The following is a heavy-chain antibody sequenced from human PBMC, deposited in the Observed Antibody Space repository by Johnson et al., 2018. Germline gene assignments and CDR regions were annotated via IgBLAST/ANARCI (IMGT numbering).Heavy chain of an antibody. D-gene: IGHD6-19*01. J-gene: IGHJ3*02. V-gene: IGHV3-30*18. CDR3: AKELISRGQPLGRAFDI. Sequence: QVQLVQSGGGVVQXGRSXRLXCAASGFTFSSYGMHWVHQAPGKGLAWVVVISYEGINIYSADSVKGRYTISRDNSKNTLYLQMNSLRAKDTAVYYCAKELISRGQPLGRAFDIWGQGTMVTVSS. CDR2: ISYEGINI. CDR1: GFTFSSYG.